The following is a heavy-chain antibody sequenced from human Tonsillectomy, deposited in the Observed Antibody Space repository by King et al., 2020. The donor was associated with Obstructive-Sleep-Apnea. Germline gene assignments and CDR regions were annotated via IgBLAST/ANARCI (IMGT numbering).Heavy chain of an antibody. CDR1: GGTFSSYA. D-gene: IGHD3-9*01. Sequence: QLVQSGAEVKKPGSSVKVSCMASGGTFSSYAISWVRQAPGQGLEWMGGIIPILGIANYAQKFQGRVTITADKSTSTAYMELSSLRSEDTAVYYCARATLKGGHVLRYFEADYWGQGTLVTVSS. V-gene: IGHV1-69*10. J-gene: IGHJ4*02. CDR3: ARATLKGGHVLRYFEADY. CDR2: IIPILGIA.